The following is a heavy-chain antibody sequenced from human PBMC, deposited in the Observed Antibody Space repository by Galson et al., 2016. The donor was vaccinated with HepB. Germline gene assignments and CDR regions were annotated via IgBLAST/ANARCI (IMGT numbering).Heavy chain of an antibody. CDR3: ARDFRVAQGEITTYHGMDV. D-gene: IGHD3-10*01. Sequence: SLRLSCAVSGFTFSSYSLNWVRQAPGKGLEWLSYISSTGNTIYYTDSVKGRFTISRDNAQKSLYLQMNSLRAEDTAVYYCARDFRVAQGEITTYHGMDVWGKGTTVTVSS. CDR1: GFTFSSYS. CDR2: ISSTGNTI. V-gene: IGHV3-48*01. J-gene: IGHJ6*04.